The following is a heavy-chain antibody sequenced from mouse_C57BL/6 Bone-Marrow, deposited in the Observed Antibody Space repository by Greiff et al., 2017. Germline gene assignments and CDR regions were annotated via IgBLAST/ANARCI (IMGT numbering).Heavy chain of an antibody. D-gene: IGHD1-1*01. CDR1: GFNINDDY. CDR3: TTFPFITTVVATRWDFDV. Sequence: VQLQQSGAELVRPGASVKLSCTASGFNINDDYMHWVKQRPEQGLEWIGWIDPENGDTEYASKFQGKATITADTSSNSAYLQLSSLPSEDTAVYYCTTFPFITTVVATRWDFDVWGTGTTVTVSS. V-gene: IGHV14-4*01. J-gene: IGHJ1*03. CDR2: IDPENGDT.